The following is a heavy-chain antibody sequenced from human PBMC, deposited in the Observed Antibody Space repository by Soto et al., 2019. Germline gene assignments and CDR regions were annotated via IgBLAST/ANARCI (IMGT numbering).Heavy chain of an antibody. J-gene: IGHJ4*02. CDR3: VTWGGIEARNLHH. V-gene: IGHV3-64D*06. CDR2: INYNGGTT. D-gene: IGHD6-6*01. CDR1: GFPFSNHA. Sequence: PGGSLRLSCSASGFPFSNHAMHWVRQAPGKGLEYVSAINYNGGTTYYVDSVKGRFTISRDNSKNTLYLQMSSLKVEDTAMYHCVTWGGIEARNLHHWGQGTLVTVSS.